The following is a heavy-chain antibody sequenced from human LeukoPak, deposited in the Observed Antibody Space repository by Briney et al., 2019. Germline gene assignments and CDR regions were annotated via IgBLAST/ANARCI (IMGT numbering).Heavy chain of an antibody. V-gene: IGHV3-21*01. Sequence: GGSPRLSCAASGFTFSSYSMNWVRQAPGKGLEWVSSISSSSTYIYYADSVKGRFTISRDNAKNSLYLQMNSLRAEDTAVYYCARIPNSANFPNWFDPWGQGTLVTVSS. CDR3: ARIPNSANFPNWFDP. J-gene: IGHJ5*02. D-gene: IGHD4/OR15-4a*01. CDR1: GFTFSSYS. CDR2: ISSSSTYI.